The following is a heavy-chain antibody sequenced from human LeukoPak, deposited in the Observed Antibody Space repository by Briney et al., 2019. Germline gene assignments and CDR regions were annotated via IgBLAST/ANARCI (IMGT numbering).Heavy chain of an antibody. Sequence: SETLSLTCTVSGGSISSYYWSWIRQPPGKGLEWIGYIYYSGSTYYNPSLKSRVTISVDTSKNQFSLKLSSVTAADTAVYYCASLLRSPRSFDYWGQGTLVTVSS. D-gene: IGHD3-10*01. CDR3: ASLLRSPRSFDY. CDR1: GGSISSYY. J-gene: IGHJ4*02. CDR2: IYYSGST. V-gene: IGHV4-59*12.